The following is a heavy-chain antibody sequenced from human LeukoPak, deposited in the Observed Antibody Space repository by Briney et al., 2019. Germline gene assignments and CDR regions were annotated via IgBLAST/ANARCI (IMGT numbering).Heavy chain of an antibody. J-gene: IGHJ4*02. Sequence: PSQTLSLTCTVSGGSISSGSYYWSWIRQPAGKGLEWIGRIHTSGSTNYNPSLKSRVIISVDTSKNQFSLKLSSVTAADTAVYYCALDFDYWGQGTLVTVSS. CDR1: GGSISSGSYY. CDR3: ALDFDY. CDR2: IHTSGST. V-gene: IGHV4-61*02.